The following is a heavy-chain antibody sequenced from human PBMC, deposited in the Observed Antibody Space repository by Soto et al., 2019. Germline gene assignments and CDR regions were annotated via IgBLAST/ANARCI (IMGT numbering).Heavy chain of an antibody. CDR2: FDPEDGET. CDR3: ATPGEATVTLGAFDI. V-gene: IGHV1-24*01. D-gene: IGHD4-17*01. Sequence: ASVKVSCKVSGYTLTELSMHWVRQAPGKGLEWMGGFDPEDGETIYAQKFQGRVTMTEDTSTDTAYMELSSLRSEDTAVYYCATPGEATVTLGAFDIWGQGTMVTVSS. J-gene: IGHJ3*02. CDR1: GYTLTELS.